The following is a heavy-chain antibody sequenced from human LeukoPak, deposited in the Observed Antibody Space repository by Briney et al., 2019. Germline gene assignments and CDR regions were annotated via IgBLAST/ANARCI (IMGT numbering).Heavy chain of an antibody. D-gene: IGHD2-15*01. CDR3: TRDRGIGLDI. CDR1: GASISSSDYY. Sequence: KASETLSLTCSVSGASISSSDYYWSWIRQPAGKGLEWIGRIYISGSTDNNPSLKSRVTISVDTSKNQFSLKLSSVTAADTAVYYCTRDRGIGLDIWGQGTTVTVSS. CDR2: IYISGST. V-gene: IGHV4-61*02. J-gene: IGHJ3*02.